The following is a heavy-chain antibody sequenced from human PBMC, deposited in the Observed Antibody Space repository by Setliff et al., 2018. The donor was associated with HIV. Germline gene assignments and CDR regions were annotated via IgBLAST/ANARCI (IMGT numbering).Heavy chain of an antibody. J-gene: IGHJ4*02. V-gene: IGHV4-59*01. CDR1: GGSITGYY. Sequence: PSETLSLTCTVSGGSITGYYWSWIRQPPGKGMEWIGYIYYNGGTNYNPSLKSRVTMLVDTSENHFTLKLTSVTAAGTAMYYCTRGIGGIGYYLDYWGQGTLVTVSS. D-gene: IGHD3-22*01. CDR3: TRGIGGIGYYLDY. CDR2: IYYNGGT.